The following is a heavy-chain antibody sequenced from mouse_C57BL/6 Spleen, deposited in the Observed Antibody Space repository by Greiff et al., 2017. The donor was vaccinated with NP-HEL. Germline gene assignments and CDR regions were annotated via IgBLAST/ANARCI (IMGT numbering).Heavy chain of an antibody. J-gene: IGHJ2*01. CDR2: IDPSDSET. D-gene: IGHD2-4*01. CDR1: GYTFTSYW. Sequence: QVQLQQPGAELVRPGSSVKLSCKASGYTFTSYWMHWVKQRPIQGLEWIGNIDPSDSETHYNQKFKDKATLTVDKSSSTAYMQLSSLTTEDSAVYYCARSDYDGFDYWGQGTTLTVSS. CDR3: ARSDYDGFDY. V-gene: IGHV1-52*01.